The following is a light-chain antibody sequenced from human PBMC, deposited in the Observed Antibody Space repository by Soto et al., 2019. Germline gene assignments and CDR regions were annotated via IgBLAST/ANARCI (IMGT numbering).Light chain of an antibody. J-gene: IGKJ4*01. CDR3: QPYNNWPLT. CDR1: QSVSSN. Sequence: ENVMTQSPATLSVSPGERATLSCRASQSVSSNLAWYQQKPGQAPRLLIYDTSTRATGVPTRFSGSRSGAEFTLTINSLQSEDFAVYYCQPYNNWPLTFGGGTKVDIK. V-gene: IGKV3-15*01. CDR2: DTS.